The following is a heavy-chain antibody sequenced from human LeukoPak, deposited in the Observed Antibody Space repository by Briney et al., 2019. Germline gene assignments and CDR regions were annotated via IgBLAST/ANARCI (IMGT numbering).Heavy chain of an antibody. D-gene: IGHD3-16*02. CDR2: MNPNSGNT. V-gene: IGHV1-8*01. J-gene: IGHJ6*02. CDR3: ARGVEVYYDYVWGSYRYSTTYGMDV. CDR1: GYTFTSYD. Sequence: ASVKVSCKASGYTFTSYDINWVRQATGQGLEWMGWMNPNSGNTGYAQKFQGRVTMTRNTSISTAYMELSSLRSEDTAVYYCARGVEVYYDYVWGSYRYSTTYGMDVWGQGTTVTVSS.